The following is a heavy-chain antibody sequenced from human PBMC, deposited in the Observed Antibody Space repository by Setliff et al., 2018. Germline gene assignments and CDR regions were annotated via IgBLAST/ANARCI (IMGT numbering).Heavy chain of an antibody. D-gene: IGHD3-22*01. J-gene: IGHJ5*02. CDR2: ISHGGGT. V-gene: IGHV4-34*01. Sequence: SETLSLTCTVYGGSFSAYYWSWIRQPPGKGLEWIGEISHGGGTNYNPSPKSRVTISIDTSKNLFSLKLTSVTAADTAVYYCATGDVYDSSAFFSDWFDPWGQGTLVTVSS. CDR3: ATGDVYDSSAFFSDWFDP. CDR1: GGSFSAYY.